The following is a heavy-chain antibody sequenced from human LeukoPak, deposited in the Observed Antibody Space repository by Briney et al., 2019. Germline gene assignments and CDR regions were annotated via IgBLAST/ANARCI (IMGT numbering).Heavy chain of an antibody. V-gene: IGHV3-74*01. CDR3: ARGRPHGNDY. CDR1: GFTFSSYW. Sequence: GGSLRLSCAASGFTFSSYWMNWVRQAPGKGLVWVSRIASDGSSTTYADSVRGRFSISRDNAKNTLYLQMNSLRVEDTAVYYCARGRPHGNDYWGQGTLVTVSS. D-gene: IGHD4-23*01. CDR2: IASDGSST. J-gene: IGHJ4*02.